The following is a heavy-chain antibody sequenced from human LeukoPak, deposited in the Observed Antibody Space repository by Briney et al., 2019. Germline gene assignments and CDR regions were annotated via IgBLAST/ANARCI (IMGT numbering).Heavy chain of an antibody. CDR3: AASPNFYYDSSGYSDY. CDR1: GFTFSSSA. J-gene: IGHJ4*02. V-gene: IGHV1-58*02. Sequence: ASVKVSCKASGFTFSSSAMQWVRQARGQRLEWIGWIVVGSGNTNYSQNFQERLTITRDMSTSTVYMELSSLRSEDTAIYYCAASPNFYYDSSGYSDYWGQGTLVTVSS. D-gene: IGHD3-22*01. CDR2: IVVGSGNT.